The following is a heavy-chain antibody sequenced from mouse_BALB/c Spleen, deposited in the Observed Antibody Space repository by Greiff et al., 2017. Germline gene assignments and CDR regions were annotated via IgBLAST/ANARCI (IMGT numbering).Heavy chain of an antibody. CDR3: ASLKDLYDGYYFDY. J-gene: IGHJ2*01. CDR2: ISYSGST. V-gene: IGHV3-2*02. CDR1: GYSITSDYA. D-gene: IGHD2-3*01. Sequence: EVKLQESGPGLVKPSQSLSLTCTVTGYSITSDYAWTWIRQFPGNKLEWMGYISYSGSTSYNPSLKSRISITRDTSKNQFFLQLNSVTTEDTATYYCASLKDLYDGYYFDYWGQGTTLTVSS.